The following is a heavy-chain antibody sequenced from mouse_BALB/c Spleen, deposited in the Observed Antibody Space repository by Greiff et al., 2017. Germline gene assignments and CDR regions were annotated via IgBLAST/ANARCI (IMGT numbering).Heavy chain of an antibody. CDR2: IWAGGST. J-gene: IGHJ4*01. V-gene: IGHV2-9*02. CDR3: ANMITTNAMDY. CDR1: GFSLTSYG. D-gene: IGHD2-4*01. Sequence: VQLQQSGPGLVAPSQSLSITCTVSGFSLTSYGVSWVRQPPGKGLEWLGVIWAGGSTNYNSALMSRLSISKDNSKSQVFLKMNSLQTDDTAMYYCANMITTNAMDYWGQGTSVTVSS.